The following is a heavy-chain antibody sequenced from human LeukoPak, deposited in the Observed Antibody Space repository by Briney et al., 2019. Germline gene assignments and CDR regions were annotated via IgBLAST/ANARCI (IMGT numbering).Heavy chain of an antibody. CDR3: ARHVNPMVRGSVDN. J-gene: IGHJ4*02. CDR2: IYYSGST. D-gene: IGHD3-10*01. CDR1: GGSISSNTYY. Sequence: KSSETLSLTCTVSGGSISSNTYYWGWIRRPPGKGLEWIGSIYYSGSTYNNPSLKSRVTISADTSKNQFSLKLSSVTAADAAVYYCARHVNPMVRGSVDNWGQGTLVTVS. V-gene: IGHV4-39*07.